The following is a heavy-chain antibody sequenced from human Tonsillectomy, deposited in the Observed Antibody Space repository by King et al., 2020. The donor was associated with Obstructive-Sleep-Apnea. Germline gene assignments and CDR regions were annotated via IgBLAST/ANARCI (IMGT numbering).Heavy chain of an antibody. D-gene: IGHD4-17*01. Sequence: VQLVESGGGVVQPGRSLRLSCAASGFTFSSYTMHWVRQAPGKGLEWVAVISYDEYNKYYADSLKGRFTISRDYSKTTLYLHMNSLRAEDTAVYYCARDNDYGDGYFQHWGQGTLVTVSS. J-gene: IGHJ1*01. V-gene: IGHV3-30*04. CDR2: ISYDEYNK. CDR1: GFTFSSYT. CDR3: ARDNDYGDGYFQH.